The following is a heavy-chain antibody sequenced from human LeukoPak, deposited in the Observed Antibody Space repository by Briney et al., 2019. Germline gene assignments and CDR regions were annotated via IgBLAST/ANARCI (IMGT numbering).Heavy chain of an antibody. CDR1: GGSISSGGYY. Sequence: PSQTLSLTCSVSGGSISSGGYYWSWIRQPPGKGLEWIGRIYTSGSTNYNPSLKSRVTISVDTSKDQFSLKLSSVTAADTAVYYCARGSSNYDYWGQGTLVTVSS. D-gene: IGHD4-11*01. CDR2: IYTSGST. J-gene: IGHJ4*02. CDR3: ARGSSNYDY. V-gene: IGHV4-61*02.